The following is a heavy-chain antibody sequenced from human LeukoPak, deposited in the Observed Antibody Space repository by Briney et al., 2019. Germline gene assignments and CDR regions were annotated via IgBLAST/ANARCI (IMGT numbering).Heavy chain of an antibody. J-gene: IGHJ4*02. V-gene: IGHV3-21*01. CDR1: GFTFSSYS. D-gene: IGHD3-10*01. CDR3: ARAVGHAGTLDY. Sequence: GGSLRLSCAASGFTFSSYSMNWVRQAPGKGLEWVSSISSSSSYIYYADSVGGRFTISRDNAKNSLYLQMNSLRAEDTAVYYCARAVGHAGTLDYWGQGTLVTVSS. CDR2: ISSSSSYI.